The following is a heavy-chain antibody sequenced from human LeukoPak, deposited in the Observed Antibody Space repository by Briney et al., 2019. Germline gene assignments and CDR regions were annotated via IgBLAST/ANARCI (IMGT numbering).Heavy chain of an antibody. V-gene: IGHV4-61*08. CDR1: GGSISSGDYY. Sequence: PSETLSLTCTVSGGSISSGDYYWSWIRQPPGKGLEWIGYIYSSGSPNYSPSLKSRVTISVDTSKNQFSLKLSSVTAADTAVYYCASGTTVVTPNAFDIWGQGTMVTVSS. D-gene: IGHD4-23*01. J-gene: IGHJ3*02. CDR3: ASGTTVVTPNAFDI. CDR2: IYSSGSP.